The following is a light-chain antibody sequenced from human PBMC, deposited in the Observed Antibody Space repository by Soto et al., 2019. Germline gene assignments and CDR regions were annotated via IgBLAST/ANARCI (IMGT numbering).Light chain of an antibody. CDR2: GAS. J-gene: IGKJ5*01. CDR1: QYIGSA. Sequence: TQSPATLSVSPGDRATLSCRASQYIGSAVAWYHQRSGQAPRLLIYGASSRATGIPDRFSGSGSGTDFTLTISRLEPEDFAVYYCQQYGSSPITFGQGTRLEIK. V-gene: IGKV3-20*01. CDR3: QQYGSSPIT.